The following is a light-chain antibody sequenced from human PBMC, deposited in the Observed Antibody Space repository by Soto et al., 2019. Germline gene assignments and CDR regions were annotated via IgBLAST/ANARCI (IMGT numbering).Light chain of an antibody. CDR1: QNIHNH. V-gene: IGKV3-11*01. CDR3: QQRSNGPRT. J-gene: IGKJ4*01. CDR2: DAI. Sequence: GSRDPGCCRASQNIHNHMSWFLQKPGQAPRLLMYDAILRAAGIPARLSGSWPGTEFNLALHCRHSGDSALSNCQQRSNGPRTFGGGTKVDI.